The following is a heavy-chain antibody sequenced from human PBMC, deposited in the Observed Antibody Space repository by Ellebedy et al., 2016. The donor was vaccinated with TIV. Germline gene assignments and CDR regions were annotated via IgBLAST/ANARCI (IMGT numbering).Heavy chain of an antibody. CDR2: IYAGGTT. D-gene: IGHD1-26*01. J-gene: IGHJ4*02. Sequence: GGSLRLSXAVSGFTVSSNYMSWVRQAPGRGLEWVSVIYAGGTTDYVASVKGRFSISRDTSKNTLFLQMNSLRADDTAIYYCVKGAWLDDWGQGTLVIVSS. CDR1: GFTVSSNY. CDR3: VKGAWLDD. V-gene: IGHV3-53*01.